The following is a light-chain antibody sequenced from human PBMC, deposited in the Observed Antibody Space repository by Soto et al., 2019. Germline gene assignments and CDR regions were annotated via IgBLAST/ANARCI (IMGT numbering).Light chain of an antibody. J-gene: IGLJ1*01. CDR2: EVS. Sequence: QSALTQPPSASGSPGQSVTISCNGTSSDVGGYNYVSWYQQHPGKAPKLTIYEVSKRPSGVPDRFSGSKSGNTASLTVSGFQAEDEADYDCSSYAGSNNYVVGTGTKVTVL. V-gene: IGLV2-8*01. CDR3: SSYAGSNNYV. CDR1: SSDVGGYNY.